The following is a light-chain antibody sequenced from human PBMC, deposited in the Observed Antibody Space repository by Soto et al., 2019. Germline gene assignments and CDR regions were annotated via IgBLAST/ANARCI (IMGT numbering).Light chain of an antibody. CDR2: EVS. Sequence: QSALTQPASVSGSPGQSITISCTGTSSDVGGYNYVSWYQQHPGKAPKLMIYEVSNRPSGVSNRFSGSKSGNTASLTISGLQAEDEANYYCSSYTNSNPLHWVFGGGTKLTVL. CDR3: SSYTNSNPLHWV. J-gene: IGLJ3*02. V-gene: IGLV2-14*01. CDR1: SSDVGGYNY.